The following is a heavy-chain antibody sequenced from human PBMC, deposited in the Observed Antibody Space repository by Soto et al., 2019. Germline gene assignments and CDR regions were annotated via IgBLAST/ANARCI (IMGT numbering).Heavy chain of an antibody. V-gene: IGHV3-21*01. J-gene: IGHJ6*02. CDR1: GFTFSSYS. D-gene: IGHD3-10*01. CDR3: ASSRSYMVRGVNRLYYYGMDV. Sequence: PGGSLRLSCAASGFTFSSYSMNWVRQAPGKGLEWVSSISSSSSYIYYADSVKGRFTISRDNAKNSLYLQMNSLRAEDTAVYYCASSRSYMVRGVNRLYYYGMDVWGQGTTVTVSS. CDR2: ISSSSSYI.